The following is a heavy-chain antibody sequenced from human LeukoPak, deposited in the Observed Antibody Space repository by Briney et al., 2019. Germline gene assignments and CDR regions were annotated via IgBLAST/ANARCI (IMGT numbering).Heavy chain of an antibody. Sequence: LGESLKISCKGSGYSFTSYWIGWVRQIPGKGLEWKGIIYPGDSDTRYSPSFQGQVTISADKSISTAYLQWSSLKASDTAMYYCASPDYYDSSGYSPGVGYWGQGTLVTVSS. J-gene: IGHJ4*02. V-gene: IGHV5-51*01. CDR2: IYPGDSDT. CDR3: ASPDYYDSSGYSPGVGY. CDR1: GYSFTSYW. D-gene: IGHD3-22*01.